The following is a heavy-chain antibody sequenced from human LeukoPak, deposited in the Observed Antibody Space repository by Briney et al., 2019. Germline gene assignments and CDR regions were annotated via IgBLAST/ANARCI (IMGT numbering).Heavy chain of an antibody. CDR2: ISSSRCYI. J-gene: IGHJ4*02. CDR1: GFTFSSYS. CDR3: AREEVPAAIDY. D-gene: IGHD2-2*01. V-gene: IGHV3-21*01. Sequence: GGSLRLSCAASGFTFSSYSMNWVRQAPGKGLEWVSFISSSRCYIYYADSGKGRFTISRDNSKNSLYLRMNSQRAEDTAVYYCAREEVPAAIDYWGQGTLVTVSS.